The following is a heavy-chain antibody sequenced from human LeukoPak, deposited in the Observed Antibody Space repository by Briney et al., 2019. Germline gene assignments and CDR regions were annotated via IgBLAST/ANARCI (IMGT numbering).Heavy chain of an antibody. J-gene: IGHJ6*02. CDR1: GYSFTSYW. D-gene: IGHD3-22*01. CDR3: ARGDYYDSSGYSEAYGMDV. CDR2: IYPGDSDT. Sequence: GESLKISCKGSGYSFTSYWIGWVRQMPGKGLEWMGIIYPGDSDTRYSPSFQGQVTISADKSISTAYLQWSSLKASDTAMYYCARGDYYDSSGYSEAYGMDVWGQGTTVTVSS. V-gene: IGHV5-51*01.